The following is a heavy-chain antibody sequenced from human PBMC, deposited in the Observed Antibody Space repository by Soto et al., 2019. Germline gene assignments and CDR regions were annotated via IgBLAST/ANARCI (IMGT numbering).Heavy chain of an antibody. CDR3: ARGDYGDYGNWFDP. CDR1: GYTFTSYD. V-gene: IGHV1-8*01. Sequence: QVQLVQSGAEVKKPGASVKVSCKASGYTFTSYDINWVRQATGQGLEWMGWMNPNSDNTGYAQKFQGRVTMTRNTSISTTYMELSSLRSEDTAVYYCARGDYGDYGNWFDPWGQGTLVTVSS. D-gene: IGHD4-17*01. CDR2: MNPNSDNT. J-gene: IGHJ5*02.